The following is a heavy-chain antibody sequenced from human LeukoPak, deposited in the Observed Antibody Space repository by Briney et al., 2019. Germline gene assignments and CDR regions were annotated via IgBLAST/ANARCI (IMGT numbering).Heavy chain of an antibody. CDR3: ARANYYDSSGYYYVKTYYFDY. D-gene: IGHD3-22*01. CDR2: IYYSGST. CDR1: GGSISSGGYY. V-gene: IGHV4-31*03. J-gene: IGHJ4*02. Sequence: SETLSLTCTVSGGSISSGGYYWSWIRQHPGKGLEWIGYIYYSGSTYYNPSLKSRVTISVDTSKNQFSLKLSSVTAADTAVYYCARANYYDSSGYYYVKTYYFDYWGQGTLVTASS.